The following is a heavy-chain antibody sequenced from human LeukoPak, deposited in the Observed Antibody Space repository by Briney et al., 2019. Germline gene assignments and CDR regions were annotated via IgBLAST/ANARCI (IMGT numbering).Heavy chain of an antibody. CDR1: GFTFSSYA. Sequence: GGSLRLSCAASGFTFSSYAMSWVRQAPGKGLECISGFSGSGGSTYYADSVKGRFTISRDNSKNTLYLQMNSLRAEDTAVYYCARDPHTTGSSPRWGQGTLVTVSS. J-gene: IGHJ4*02. V-gene: IGHV3-23*01. CDR3: ARDPHTTGSSPR. D-gene: IGHD1-1*01. CDR2: FSGSGGST.